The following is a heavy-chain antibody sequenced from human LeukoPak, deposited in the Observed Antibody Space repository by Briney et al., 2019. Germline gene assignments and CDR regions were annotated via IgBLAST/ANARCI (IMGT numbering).Heavy chain of an antibody. Sequence: SETLSLTCTVSGGSISSYYWSWIRQPPGKGLEWIGYIYYSGSTNYNPSLKSRVTISVDTSKNQFSLKLSSVTAADTAVYYCARASAPYYYYGMDVWGQGTTVTVSS. CDR2: IYYSGST. J-gene: IGHJ6*02. CDR3: ARASAPYYYYGMDV. V-gene: IGHV4-59*01. CDR1: GGSISSYY. D-gene: IGHD3-10*01.